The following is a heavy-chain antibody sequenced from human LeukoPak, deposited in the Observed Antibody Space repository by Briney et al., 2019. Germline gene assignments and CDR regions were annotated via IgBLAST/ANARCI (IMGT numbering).Heavy chain of an antibody. V-gene: IGHV4-59*06. CDR3: ARCSGGSWSWFDP. J-gene: IGHJ5*02. CDR2: IYYSGST. CDR1: NDSITNSY. D-gene: IGHD2-15*01. Sequence: SETLSLTCSVSNDSITNSYWSWIRQPPGKGLEWIGYIYYSGSTYYNPSLKSRVTISVDTSKNQFSLKLSSVTAADTAVYYCARCSGGSWSWFDPWGQGTLVTVSS.